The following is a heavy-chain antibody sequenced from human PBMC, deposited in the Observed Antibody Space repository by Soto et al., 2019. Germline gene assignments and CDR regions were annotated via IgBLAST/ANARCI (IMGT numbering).Heavy chain of an antibody. CDR2: ISAHNGNT. Sequence: QVQLVQSGAEVKKPGASVKVSCKASGYTFTSYGISWVRQAPGQGLEWMGWISAHNGNTKYAQKLQGRVTMTTDTXTSTXXMXLXXXXXXDTXXXXXXXXXXXGXXXXWGQGTLVTVSS. V-gene: IGHV1-18*01. CDR1: GYTFTSYG. J-gene: IGHJ4*02. CDR3: XXXXXXGXXXX.